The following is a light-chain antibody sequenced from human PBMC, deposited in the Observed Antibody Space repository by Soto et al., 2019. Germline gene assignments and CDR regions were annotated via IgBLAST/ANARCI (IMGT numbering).Light chain of an antibody. CDR3: QQYNSWPPLT. Sequence: EIVLTQSPGTLSLSPGERATLSCRASQSVSSSYLAWYQQKPGQAPRLLIYGASSRATGIPDRFSGSGSGTDFTLTISSLQSEDLAVYYCQQYNSWPPLTFGGGTKVEIK. CDR1: QSVSSSY. CDR2: GAS. V-gene: IGKV3-20*01. J-gene: IGKJ4*01.